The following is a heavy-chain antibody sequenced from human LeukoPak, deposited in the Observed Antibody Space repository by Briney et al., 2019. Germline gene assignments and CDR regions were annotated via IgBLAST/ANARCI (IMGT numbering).Heavy chain of an antibody. CDR2: ISSSSNYI. D-gene: IGHD3-3*01. Sequence: KPGGSLRLSCAASRFTFSSYSMNWVRQAPGKGLEWVSSISSSSNYIYYADSVKGRFTISRDNTKNSLYLQMNSLRAEDTAVYYCARVPXNDFWSGHFXYXXXXXXXKGTT. CDR3: ARVPXNDFWSGHFXYXXXXX. V-gene: IGHV3-21*01. CDR1: RFTFSSYS. J-gene: IGHJ6*03.